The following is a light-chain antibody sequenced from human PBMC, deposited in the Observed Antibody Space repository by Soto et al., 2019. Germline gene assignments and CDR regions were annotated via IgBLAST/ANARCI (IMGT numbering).Light chain of an antibody. CDR3: CSYTSSETVV. V-gene: IGLV2-23*02. Sequence: QPVLTQPASVSGTPGQSITISCTGTNSDVGKYDFVSWYQHYPDKAPKFIIYEVNKRPSGVSHRFSGSKSGSTASLTISGLQAEDEAHYYCCSYTSSETVVFGGGTKLTVL. CDR2: EVN. J-gene: IGLJ3*02. CDR1: NSDVGKYDF.